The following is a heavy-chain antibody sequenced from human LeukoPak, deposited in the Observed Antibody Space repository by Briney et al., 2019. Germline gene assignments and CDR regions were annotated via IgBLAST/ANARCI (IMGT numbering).Heavy chain of an antibody. CDR2: ISSSSSTI. V-gene: IGHV3-48*01. CDR1: GFTFSSYS. D-gene: IGHD3-22*01. Sequence: GGSLRLSCAASGFTFSSYSMNWVRQAPGKGLEWVSYISSSSSTIYYADSVKGRFTISRDNAKNSLYLQMNSLRAEDTAVYYCARDGIDDSSGYYYGGVDYWGQGTLVTVSS. CDR3: ARDGIDDSSGYYYGGVDY. J-gene: IGHJ4*02.